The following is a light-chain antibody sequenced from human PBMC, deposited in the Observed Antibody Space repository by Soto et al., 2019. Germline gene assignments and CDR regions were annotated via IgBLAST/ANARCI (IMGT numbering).Light chain of an antibody. CDR1: QNVNSN. V-gene: IGKV3-15*01. CDR3: QQYNTLNT. Sequence: EIAMTQSPATLSVSPGQRATLSCRASQNVNSNLAWYQQKPGHAPSLLMYNVSTRATGFPARFSGSGSGTELALSISGLQSEDPAMYYCQQYNTLNTFGQGTKLEIK. CDR2: NVS. J-gene: IGKJ2*01.